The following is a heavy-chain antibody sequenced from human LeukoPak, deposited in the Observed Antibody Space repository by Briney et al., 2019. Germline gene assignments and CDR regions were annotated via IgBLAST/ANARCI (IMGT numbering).Heavy chain of an antibody. Sequence: SETLSLTCAVYGGSFSGYYWSWIRQPPGKGLEWIGEINHSGSTNYNPSLKSRVTISVDTSKNQFSLKLSSVTAADTAVYYCARAAQLHPIWCYYYYMDVWGKGTTVTVSS. D-gene: IGHD6-6*01. CDR1: GGSFSGYY. CDR3: ARAAQLHPIWCYYYYMDV. V-gene: IGHV4-34*01. J-gene: IGHJ6*03. CDR2: INHSGST.